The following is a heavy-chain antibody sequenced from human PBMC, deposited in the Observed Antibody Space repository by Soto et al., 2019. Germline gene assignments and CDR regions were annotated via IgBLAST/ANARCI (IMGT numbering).Heavy chain of an antibody. CDR3: ARGRRNGYYDFWSGYPINWFDP. CDR1: GGSITSNNW. J-gene: IGHJ5*02. Sequence: SETLSLTCAVSGGSITSNNWWSWVRQPPGKGLEWIGEIYHSGSINYNPSLNSRVTISVDTSKNQFSLKLISVTAADTAVYYCARGRRNGYYDFWSGYPINWFDPWGQGTLVTVSS. V-gene: IGHV4-4*02. D-gene: IGHD3-3*01. CDR2: IYHSGSI.